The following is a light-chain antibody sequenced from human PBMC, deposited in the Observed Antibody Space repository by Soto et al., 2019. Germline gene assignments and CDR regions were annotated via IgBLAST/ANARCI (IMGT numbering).Light chain of an antibody. V-gene: IGKV3-11*01. CDR2: DAS. CDR1: QSVSSY. Sequence: EIVLTQSPATLSLSPGERATLSCRASQSVSSYLAWYQQKPGQAPRLLIYDASNRATGIPARFSGSGSGTDFPLTISSLEPEDFEVYYCQQRSNWPLTFGGGTKV. CDR3: QQRSNWPLT. J-gene: IGKJ4*01.